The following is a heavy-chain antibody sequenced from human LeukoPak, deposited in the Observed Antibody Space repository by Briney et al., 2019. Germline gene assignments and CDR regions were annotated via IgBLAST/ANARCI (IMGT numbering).Heavy chain of an antibody. CDR2: IYYSGST. CDR3: ARWVHGSGISSNWFDP. Sequence: SETLSLTCTVSGGSISSYYWSWIRQPPGKGLEWIGYIYYSGSTNYNPSLKSRVTISVDTSKNQFSLKLSSVTAADTAVYYCARWVHGSGISSNWFDPWGQGTLVTVSS. J-gene: IGHJ5*02. D-gene: IGHD3-10*01. V-gene: IGHV4-59*01. CDR1: GGSISSYY.